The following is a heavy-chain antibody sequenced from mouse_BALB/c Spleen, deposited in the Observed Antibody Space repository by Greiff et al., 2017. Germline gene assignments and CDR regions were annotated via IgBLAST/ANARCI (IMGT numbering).Heavy chain of an antibody. V-gene: IGHV5-6*01. Sequence: EVHLVESGGDLVKPGGSLKLSCAASGFTFSSYGMSWVRQTPDKGLEWVATISSGGSYTYYPDSVKGRFTISRDNAKNTLYLQMSSLKSEDTAMYYCARHRALYAMDYWGQGTSVTVSS. J-gene: IGHJ4*01. CDR1: GFTFSSYG. CDR3: ARHRALYAMDY. D-gene: IGHD3-3*01. CDR2: ISSGGSYT.